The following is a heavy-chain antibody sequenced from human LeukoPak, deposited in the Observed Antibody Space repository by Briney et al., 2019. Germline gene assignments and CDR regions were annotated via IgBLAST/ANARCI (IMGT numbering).Heavy chain of an antibody. J-gene: IGHJ3*02. CDR2: ISSSSSTI. Sequence: GGSLRLSCAASGFTFSSYSMNWVRQAPGKGLEWVSYISSSSSTIYYADSVKGRFTISRDNAKNSLYLQMNSLRAEDTAVYYCARDGISSWYSCVRAFDIWGQGTMVTVSS. CDR3: ARDGISSWYSCVRAFDI. V-gene: IGHV3-48*04. D-gene: IGHD6-13*01. CDR1: GFTFSSYS.